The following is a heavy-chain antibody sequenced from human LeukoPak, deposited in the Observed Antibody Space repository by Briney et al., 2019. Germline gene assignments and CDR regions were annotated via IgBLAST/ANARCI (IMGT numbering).Heavy chain of an antibody. J-gene: IGHJ4*02. CDR2: ISGSGDFT. CDR1: GFTFSSYN. Sequence: GGSLRLSCAASGFTFSSYNMNWVRQAPGKGLEWVSDISGSGDFTYYADSVKGRFTISRDKSKKTLYLQMNSLRVEDTAVYYCAKDGARDGYNYPDHWGQGTLVTVSS. V-gene: IGHV3-23*01. CDR3: AKDGARDGYNYPDH. D-gene: IGHD5-24*01.